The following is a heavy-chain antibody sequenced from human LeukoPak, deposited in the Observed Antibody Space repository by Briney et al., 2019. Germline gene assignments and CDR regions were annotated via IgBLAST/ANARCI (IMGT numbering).Heavy chain of an antibody. CDR2: IYTSGST. CDR1: GGSISSYY. J-gene: IGHJ3*02. D-gene: IGHD2-2*01. CDR3: ARYRGYCSSTSCYYAFDI. V-gene: IGHV4-4*09. Sequence: SETLSLTCTVSGGSISSYYWSWIRQPPGKGLEWIGYIYTSGSTNYNPSLKSRVTISVDTSKNQFSLKLSSVTAADTAVYYCARYRGYCSSTSCYYAFDIWGQGTMVTVSS.